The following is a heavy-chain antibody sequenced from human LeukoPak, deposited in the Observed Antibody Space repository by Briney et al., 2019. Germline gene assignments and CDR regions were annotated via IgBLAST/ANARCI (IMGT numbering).Heavy chain of an antibody. D-gene: IGHD6-6*01. CDR3: ARDSVAVRPGWFDP. J-gene: IGHJ5*02. CDR1: SYSFTTYG. Sequence: ASVKVSCKASSYSFTTYGINWVRQAPGQGLEWLGWISVYNGNTKYPQKFQGRVTMTTDTSTSTAYMELRSLRSDDTAVYYCARDSVAVRPGWFDPWGQGTLVIVSS. CDR2: ISVYNGNT. V-gene: IGHV1-18*01.